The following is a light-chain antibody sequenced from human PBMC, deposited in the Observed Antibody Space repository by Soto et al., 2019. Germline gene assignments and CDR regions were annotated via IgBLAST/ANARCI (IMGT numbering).Light chain of an antibody. J-gene: IGKJ2*01. CDR1: QSVASRA. CDR3: PQYGSSPPMYT. CDR2: SAS. Sequence: IVLTQSPGTLSLSPGERATLSCRASQSVASRALAWYQQKPGQAPRLLMYSASKRATGIPDRFSGSGSGTVFTLTISRLEPEDFAVYYCPQYGSSPPMYTFGQGTKLQIK. V-gene: IGKV3-20*01.